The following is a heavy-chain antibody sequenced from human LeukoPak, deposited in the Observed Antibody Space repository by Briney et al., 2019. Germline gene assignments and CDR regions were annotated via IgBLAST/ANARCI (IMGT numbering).Heavy chain of an antibody. J-gene: IGHJ4*02. CDR3: ATQPAAADVDY. CDR2: IRQDGNEK. V-gene: IGHV3-7*03. D-gene: IGHD2-2*01. Sequence: QPGGSLRLSCAGSGFTFSSYWMSWVRQAPGKGLEWVASIRQDGNEKYYVDSVKGRFTISRDNAKKSLYLQMNSLRAEDTAVYYCATQPAAADVDYWGQGTLVTVSS. CDR1: GFTFSSYW.